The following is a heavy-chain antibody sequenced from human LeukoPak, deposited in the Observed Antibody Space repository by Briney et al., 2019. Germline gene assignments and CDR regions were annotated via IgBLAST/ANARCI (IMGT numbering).Heavy chain of an antibody. J-gene: IGHJ5*02. CDR2: IKQDGSEK. V-gene: IGHV3-7*01. Sequence: PGGSLRLSCAASGFTFSSYWTSWVRQAPGKGLEWVANIKQDGSEKYYVDSVKGRFTISRDNAKNSLYLQMNSLRAEDTAVYYCARGPKVVPAAKVNWFDPWGQGTLVTVSS. D-gene: IGHD2-2*01. CDR1: GFTFSSYW. CDR3: ARGPKVVPAAKVNWFDP.